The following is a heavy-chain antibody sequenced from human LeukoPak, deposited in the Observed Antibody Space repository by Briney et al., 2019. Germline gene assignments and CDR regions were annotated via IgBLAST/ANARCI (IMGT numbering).Heavy chain of an antibody. CDR1: GFTFSRYW. CDR3: AELGITMIGGV. Sequence: GSLRLSCAASGFTFSRYWMSWVRQAPGKGLGWVANINEDGGAKYYVDSVKGRFTISRDNAKNSLYLQMNSLRAEDTAVYYCAELGITMIGGVWGKGTTVTISS. D-gene: IGHD3-10*02. CDR2: INEDGGAK. J-gene: IGHJ6*04. V-gene: IGHV3-7*01.